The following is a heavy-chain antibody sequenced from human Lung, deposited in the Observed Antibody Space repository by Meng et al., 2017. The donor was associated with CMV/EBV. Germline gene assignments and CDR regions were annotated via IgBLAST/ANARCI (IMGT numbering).Heavy chain of an antibody. J-gene: IGHJ4*02. D-gene: IGHD5-24*01. Sequence: GGSLRLXCVASGFSLSNYWMTWVRQAPGKALEWVANINQDGSQSYYVDSVRGRFTITRDNGGNSLYLQMNSLGGDDTAVYYCARDPNEDGGVTLDNWGQGILVTVS. V-gene: IGHV3-7*01. CDR2: INQDGSQS. CDR1: GFSLSNYW. CDR3: ARDPNEDGGVTLDN.